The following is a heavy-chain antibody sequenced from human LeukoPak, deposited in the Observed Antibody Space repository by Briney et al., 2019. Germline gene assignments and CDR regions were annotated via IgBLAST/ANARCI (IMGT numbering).Heavy chain of an antibody. CDR1: GFTFSSYS. CDR3: ARGGVTTYGYEF. CDR2: ISPSSGYI. Sequence: GGSLSLSCAASGFTFSSYSMDWVRQAPGKGLEWVSSISPSSGYIYYADSVKGRFTISRDDAKNSLCLQMNSLRAEDTAVYYCARGGVTTYGYEFWGQGAPVTVSS. V-gene: IGHV3-21*06. D-gene: IGHD4-17*01. J-gene: IGHJ4*02.